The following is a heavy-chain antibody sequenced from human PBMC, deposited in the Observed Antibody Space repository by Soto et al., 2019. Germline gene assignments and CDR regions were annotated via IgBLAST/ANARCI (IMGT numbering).Heavy chain of an antibody. CDR2: IWYDGTNK. V-gene: IGHV3-33*01. Sequence: QVQLVESGGGVVQPGRSLRLSCAASGFTFRNYGMHWVRQAPGKGLEWMAVIWYDGTNKDYADSVKGRFTISRDNSKNTLYLQMKSLRDDDTAVYYCARGRDGYNPDYWGQGTLVTVSS. J-gene: IGHJ4*02. D-gene: IGHD5-12*01. CDR3: ARGRDGYNPDY. CDR1: GFTFRNYG.